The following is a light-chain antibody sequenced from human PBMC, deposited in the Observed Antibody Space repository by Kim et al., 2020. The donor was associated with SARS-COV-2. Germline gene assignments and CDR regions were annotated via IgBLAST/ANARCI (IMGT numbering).Light chain of an antibody. Sequence: GQSLTISCTGTSDDIGGYEYVSWYQQRPGIAPRLILYDVSQRPSGISDRFSGSKSGNVASLAISRLQADDEADYYCSSYTTTKTVLFGGGTQLTVL. CDR1: SDDIGGYEY. J-gene: IGLJ2*01. V-gene: IGLV2-14*03. CDR3: SSYTTTKTVL. CDR2: DVS.